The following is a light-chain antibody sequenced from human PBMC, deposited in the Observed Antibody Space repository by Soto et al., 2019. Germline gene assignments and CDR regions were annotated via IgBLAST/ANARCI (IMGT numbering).Light chain of an antibody. J-gene: IGKJ1*01. CDR3: QQYGSSPPWT. CDR2: GAS. CDR1: QSVSSSY. Sequence: EIVLTQSPGTLSLSPGERATLSFRASQSVSSSYLAWYQQKPGQAPRLLIYGASSRATGIPDRFSGSGSGTDLTLTLSRLEPEDFAVYYCQQYGSSPPWTFGQGTKVDIK. V-gene: IGKV3-20*01.